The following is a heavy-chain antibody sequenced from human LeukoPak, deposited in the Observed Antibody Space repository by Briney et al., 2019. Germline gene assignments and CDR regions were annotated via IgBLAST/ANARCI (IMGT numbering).Heavy chain of an antibody. V-gene: IGHV3-23*01. D-gene: IGHD4-17*01. CDR2: ISGSRGGT. CDR3: ARDPNGDYIGAFDF. CDR1: GFTFSNYA. Sequence: GGSLRLSCVASGFTFSNYALIWVRRAPGKGLEWVSAISGSRGGTYYADAVKGRFTISRDNSKNTLYLQMNRLRAEDTATYYCARDPNGDYIGAFDFWGLGTMVTASS. J-gene: IGHJ3*01.